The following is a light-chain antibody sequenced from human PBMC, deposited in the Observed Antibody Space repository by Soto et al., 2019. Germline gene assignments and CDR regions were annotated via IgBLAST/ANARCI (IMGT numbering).Light chain of an antibody. CDR1: QSVSSN. CDR2: VAS. V-gene: IGKV3-15*01. CDR3: QQYNNWPPIT. Sequence: EIVMTQSPSTLSVSPGERATLSCRASQSVSSNLAWYQQKPGQPPRLVIYVASTRATGVPARFSGSGSGTEFTLPISSLQSEDFAVYYCQQYNNWPPITFGPGTRLEIK. J-gene: IGKJ5*01.